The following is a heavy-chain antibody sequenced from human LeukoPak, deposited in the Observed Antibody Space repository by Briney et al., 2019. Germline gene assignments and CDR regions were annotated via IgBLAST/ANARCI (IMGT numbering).Heavy chain of an antibody. CDR1: GGSISSYY. CDR2: FYTSGST. Sequence: SETLSLTCTASGGSISSYYWSWIRQPAGKGLEWIGRFYTSGSTNYNPSLKSRVTMSVDTSRNQFSLRLSSVTAADTAVYYCAISQYDRTDYHHYTDVWSKGTTVTVSS. CDR3: AISQYDRTDYHHYTDV. D-gene: IGHD1-14*01. V-gene: IGHV4-4*07. J-gene: IGHJ6*03.